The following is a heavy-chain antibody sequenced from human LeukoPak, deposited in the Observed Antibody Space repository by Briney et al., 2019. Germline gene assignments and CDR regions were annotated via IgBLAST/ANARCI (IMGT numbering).Heavy chain of an antibody. J-gene: IGHJ4*02. V-gene: IGHV1-69*05. CDR2: IIPIFGTA. CDR3: ARGRDYYDSSGYLFDY. CDR1: GGTFSSYA. Sequence: SVKVSCKASGGTFSSYAISWVRQAPGQGLEWMGGIIPIFGTANYAQKFQGRVTITTDESTSTAYMGLSSLRSEDTAVYYCARGRDYYDSSGYLFDYWGQGTLVTVSS. D-gene: IGHD3-22*01.